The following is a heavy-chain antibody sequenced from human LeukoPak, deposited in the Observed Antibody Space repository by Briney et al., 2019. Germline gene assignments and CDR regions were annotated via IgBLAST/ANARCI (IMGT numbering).Heavy chain of an antibody. V-gene: IGHV3-21*01. CDR2: ISSSSYI. D-gene: IGHD1-14*01. Sequence: GGSLRLSCAASGFTFSSYSMNWVRQAPGKGLEWVSSISSSSYIYYADSVKGRFTISRDNAKNSLYLQMNSLRAEDTPVYYCARADPDLYYFDYWGQGTLVTVSS. CDR3: ARADPDLYYFDY. J-gene: IGHJ4*02. CDR1: GFTFSSYS.